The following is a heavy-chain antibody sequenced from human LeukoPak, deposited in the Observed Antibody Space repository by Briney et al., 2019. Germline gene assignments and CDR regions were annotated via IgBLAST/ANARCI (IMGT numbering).Heavy chain of an antibody. CDR2: IYSTGST. D-gene: IGHD6-13*01. CDR3: ARGIADPYSFDS. V-gene: IGHV4-4*07. J-gene: IGHJ4*02. CDR1: GGPINFYY. Sequence: SETLSLTCTVSGGPINFYYWSWIGQPAGKGLEGMGRIYSTGSTNYSPSLKSRVTMSVDKSKNQFSLNLSSVTAADTAVYYCARGIADPYSFDSWGQGTLVTVSS.